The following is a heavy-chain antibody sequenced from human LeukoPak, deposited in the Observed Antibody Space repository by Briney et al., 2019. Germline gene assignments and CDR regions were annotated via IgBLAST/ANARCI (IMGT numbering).Heavy chain of an antibody. V-gene: IGHV3-23*01. CDR2: ISGSGDNT. D-gene: IGHD3-22*01. J-gene: IGHJ4*02. CDR3: AKASAMIVVVSKHFDY. Sequence: GGSLRLSCAASGFTFSSYAMSWVRQAPGKGLEWVSGISGSGDNTYYADSVKGRFTISRDNSKNTLYLQMNSLRAEDTAVYYCAKASAMIVVVSKHFDYWGQGTLVTVSS. CDR1: GFTFSSYA.